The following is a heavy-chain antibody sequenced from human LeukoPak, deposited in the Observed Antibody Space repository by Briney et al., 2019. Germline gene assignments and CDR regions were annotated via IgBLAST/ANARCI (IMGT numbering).Heavy chain of an antibody. V-gene: IGHV1-8*02. CDR1: GYTFTGYY. J-gene: IGHJ5*02. CDR2: MNPNSGNT. D-gene: IGHD2-2*01. CDR3: ARGGGYCGSTSCYAGRVSGNWFDP. Sequence: PTASVKVSCKASGYTFTGYYMHWVRQAPGQGLEWMGWMNPNSGNTGYAQKFQGRVTMTRNTSISTAYMELSSLRSEDTAVYYSARGGGYCGSTSCYAGRVSGNWFDPWGQGTLVTVSS.